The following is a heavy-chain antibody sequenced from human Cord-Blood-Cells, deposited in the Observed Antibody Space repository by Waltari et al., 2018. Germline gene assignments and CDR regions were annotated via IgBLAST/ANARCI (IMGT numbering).Heavy chain of an antibody. D-gene: IGHD6-13*01. Sequence: QVQLVQSGAEVKKPGASVKVSCKASGYTFTSYAMHWVRQAPGQRLEWMGWINAGNGNTKYSQKFQGRVTITRDTSASTAYMELSSLRSEDTAVYYCARGSAAAAYFDLWGRGTLVTVSS. CDR3: ARGSAAAAYFDL. CDR2: INAGNGNT. CDR1: GYTFTSYA. V-gene: IGHV1-3*01. J-gene: IGHJ2*01.